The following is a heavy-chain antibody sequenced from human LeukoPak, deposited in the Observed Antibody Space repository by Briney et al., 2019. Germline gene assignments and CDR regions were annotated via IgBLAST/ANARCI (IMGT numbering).Heavy chain of an antibody. CDR2: INPNSGGT. Sequence: ASVKVSCKASGYTYTGYYMHWVRQAPGQGLEWMGRINPNSGGTNYAQKFQGRVTMTRDTSISTAYMELSRLRSDDTAVYYCARQGIATNWFDPWGQGTLVTVSS. CDR3: ARQGIATNWFDP. CDR1: GYTYTGYY. D-gene: IGHD6-13*01. J-gene: IGHJ5*02. V-gene: IGHV1-2*06.